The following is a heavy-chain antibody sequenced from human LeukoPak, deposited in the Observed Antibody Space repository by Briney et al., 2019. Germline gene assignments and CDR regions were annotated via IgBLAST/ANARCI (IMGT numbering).Heavy chain of an antibody. CDR1: GGSFSDYS. CDR2: INHSGST. D-gene: IGHD3-22*01. V-gene: IGHV4-34*01. J-gene: IGHJ4*02. Sequence: SETLSLTRAVYGGSFSDYSWRWIRQPPAKGLEWIGEINHSGSTNYNPSLKSRVTISVDTSKNQFSLKLSSVTAADTAVYYCARRHDSSGYYGFDYWGQGILVTVSS. CDR3: ARRHDSSGYYGFDY.